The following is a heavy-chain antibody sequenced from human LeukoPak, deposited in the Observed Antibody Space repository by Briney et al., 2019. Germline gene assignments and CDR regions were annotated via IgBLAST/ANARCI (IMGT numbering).Heavy chain of an antibody. CDR2: IYYSGST. J-gene: IGHJ4*02. CDR3: AGGYSYGEDY. V-gene: IGHV4-39*01. D-gene: IGHD5-18*01. CDR1: GGSIRSSSYY. Sequence: SETLSLTCTVSGGSIRSSSYYWGWIRQPPGKGLEWIGSIYYSGSTYYNPSLKSRVTISVDTSKNQFSLKLSSVTAADTAVYYCAGGYSYGEDYWGQGTLVTVSS.